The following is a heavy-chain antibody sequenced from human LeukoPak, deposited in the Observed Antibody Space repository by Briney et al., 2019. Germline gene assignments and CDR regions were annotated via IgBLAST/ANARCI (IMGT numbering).Heavy chain of an antibody. J-gene: IGHJ4*02. CDR3: TRAGHYTSTWYFDY. D-gene: IGHD6-13*01. V-gene: IGHV6-1*01. CDR1: GDSVSSNSAA. CDR2: TYYRSKWYN. Sequence: SQTLSLTCAISGDSVSSNSAAWNWIRRSPSRGPEWLGRTYYRSKWYNDYAVSVKSRITINPDTSKNQFSLQLNSVTPEDTAVYYCTRAGHYTSTWYFDYWGQGTLVTVSS.